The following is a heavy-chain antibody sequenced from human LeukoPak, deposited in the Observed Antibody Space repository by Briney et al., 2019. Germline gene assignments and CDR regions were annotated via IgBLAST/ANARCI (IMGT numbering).Heavy chain of an antibody. J-gene: IGHJ4*02. Sequence: GRSLRLSCAASGFTFSSYGMHWVRQAPGKGLEWVAVIWYDGSNKYYADSVKGRFTISRDNSKNTLYLQMNSLRAEDTAVYYCAKSRYSYGVFDYWGQGTLVTVSS. CDR1: GFTFSSYG. D-gene: IGHD5-18*01. CDR3: AKSRYSYGVFDY. CDR2: IWYDGSNK. V-gene: IGHV3-33*06.